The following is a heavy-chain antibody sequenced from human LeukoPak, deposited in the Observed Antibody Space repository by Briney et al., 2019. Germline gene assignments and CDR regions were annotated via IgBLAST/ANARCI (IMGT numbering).Heavy chain of an antibody. D-gene: IGHD3-22*01. V-gene: IGHV3-7*01. CDR2: IKQDGSEK. CDR1: GFTFSSYW. J-gene: IGHJ6*03. CDR3: AREGGSQYYDSSGYYSNYYYYMNV. Sequence: GGSLRLSCAASGFTFSSYWMSWVRQAPGKGLEGVANIKQDGSEKYYVDSVKGRFTISRDNAKNSLYLQMNSLRAEDTAVYYCAREGGSQYYDSSGYYSNYYYYMNVWGKGTTVTVSS.